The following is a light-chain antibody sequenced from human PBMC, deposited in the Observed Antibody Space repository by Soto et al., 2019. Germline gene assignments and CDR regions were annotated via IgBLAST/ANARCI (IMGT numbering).Light chain of an antibody. V-gene: IGKV3-20*01. J-gene: IGKJ2*01. CDR2: GSS. CDR3: QQDGSSPPYT. Sequence: EVVLTQSPGTLSLSPGERATLSCRASQSVSNKYLAWYQQKPGQAPRLLIFGSSDRATGIPDRFSGSGSGTDFTLTISRLEPEDFAVYYCQQDGSSPPYTFGQGTKLEIK. CDR1: QSVSNKY.